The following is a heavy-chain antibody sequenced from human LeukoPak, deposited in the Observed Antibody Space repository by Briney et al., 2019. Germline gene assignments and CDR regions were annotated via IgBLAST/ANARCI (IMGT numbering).Heavy chain of an antibody. CDR1: VGSISSYY. CDR3: ARLSPIYSYGYFDF. J-gene: IGHJ4*02. V-gene: IGHV4-59*01. CDR2: IHYSGST. Sequence: PSETLSLTCTVSVGSISSYYWSWIRQPPGKGLEWIGHIHYSGSTNYNPSLNSRVTISVDTAKNQLSLNLSSVTAADTALYYCARLSPIYSYGYFDFWGQGTLVTVPS. D-gene: IGHD5-18*01.